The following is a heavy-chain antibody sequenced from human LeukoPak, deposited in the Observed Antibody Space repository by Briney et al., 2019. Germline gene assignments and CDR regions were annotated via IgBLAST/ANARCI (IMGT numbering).Heavy chain of an antibody. CDR3: TTEGYYGDYDIDY. D-gene: IGHD4-17*01. CDR1: GFTFSNAW. J-gene: IGHJ4*02. Sequence: PGGSLRLYCAASGFTFSNAWMSWVRQAPGKGLEWVGRIKSKTDGGTTDYAAPVKGRFTISRDDSKNTLYLQMNSLKTEDTAVYYCTTEGYYGDYDIDYWGQGTLVTVSS. CDR2: IKSKTDGGTT. V-gene: IGHV3-15*01.